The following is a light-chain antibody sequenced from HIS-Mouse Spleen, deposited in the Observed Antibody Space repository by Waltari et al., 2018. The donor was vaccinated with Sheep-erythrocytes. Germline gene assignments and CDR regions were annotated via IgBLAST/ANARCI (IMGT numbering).Light chain of an antibody. CDR2: DAS. CDR3: QVWDSSSDHVV. Sequence: SYVLTQPPSVSVAPGQTARITCGGNNIGSKSVHWYQQKPGQAPVLVVYDASDRPSGIPERFSGSNSGNTATLTISRVEAGDEADYSCQVWDSSSDHVVFGGGTKLTVL. CDR1: NIGSKS. V-gene: IGLV3-21*02. J-gene: IGLJ2*01.